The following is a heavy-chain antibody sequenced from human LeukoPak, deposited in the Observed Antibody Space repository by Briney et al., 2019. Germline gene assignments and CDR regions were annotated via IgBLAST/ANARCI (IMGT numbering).Heavy chain of an antibody. CDR2: INHSGST. CDR3: ARVGGGRGEIDY. Sequence: PSETLSLTCAVYGGSFSGYYWSWIRQPPGKGLEWIGEINHSGSTNYNPSLKSRVTISVDTSKNQFSLKLSSVTAADTAVYYCARVGGGRGEIDYWGQGTLVTVSS. J-gene: IGHJ4*02. CDR1: GGSFSGYY. D-gene: IGHD3-16*01. V-gene: IGHV4-34*01.